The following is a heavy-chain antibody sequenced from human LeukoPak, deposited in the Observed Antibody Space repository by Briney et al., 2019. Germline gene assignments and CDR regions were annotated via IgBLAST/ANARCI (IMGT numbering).Heavy chain of an antibody. V-gene: IGHV3-23*01. Sequence: PGGSLRLSCAASRFTFSSYAMNWVRQAPGKGLEWVAAISGSGGSTFYADSVKGRFTISRDNSKNTLYLQMNSLRAEDTAVYYCAKDLNYDFWSGLDAFHIWGQGTMVTVPS. CDR3: AKDLNYDFWSGLDAFHI. CDR2: ISGSGGST. J-gene: IGHJ3*02. CDR1: RFTFSSYA. D-gene: IGHD3-3*01.